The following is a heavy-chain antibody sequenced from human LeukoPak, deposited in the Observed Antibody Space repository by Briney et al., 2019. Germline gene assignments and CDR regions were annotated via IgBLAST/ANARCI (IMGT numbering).Heavy chain of an antibody. CDR2: IYYSGST. CDR1: GGSISSYY. D-gene: IGHD3-22*01. J-gene: IGHJ6*03. CDR3: ARTMTYYYYYMDV. Sequence: SETLSLTCTVSGGSISSYYWSWIRQPPGKGLEWIGYIYYSGSTNYNPSLKSRVTISVDTSKNQFSLKLSSVTAADTAVYYCARTMTYYYYYMDVWGKGTTVTVSS. V-gene: IGHV4-59*01.